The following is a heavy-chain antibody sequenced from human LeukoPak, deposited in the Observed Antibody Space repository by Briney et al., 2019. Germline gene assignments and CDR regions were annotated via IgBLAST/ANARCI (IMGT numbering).Heavy chain of an antibody. Sequence: GESLKISCKGSGYTFTSYGISWVRQAPGQGLEWMGWISAYNGNTNYAQKLQGRVTMTTDTSTSTAYMELRSLRSDDTAVYYCARVPDDILTGYFDYWGQGTLVTVSS. D-gene: IGHD3-9*01. J-gene: IGHJ4*02. CDR2: ISAYNGNT. V-gene: IGHV1-18*01. CDR3: ARVPDDILTGYFDY. CDR1: GYTFTSYG.